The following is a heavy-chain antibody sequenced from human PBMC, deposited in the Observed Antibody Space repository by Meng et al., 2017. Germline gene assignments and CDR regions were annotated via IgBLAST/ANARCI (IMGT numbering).Heavy chain of an antibody. CDR2: INHSGSN. V-gene: IGHV4-34*01. Sequence: VLLPSCGTRLLTTSDTMSLSCAVDGGFFSSYYWSWSRQPPGKGLEGSGEINHSGSNNYNPSLKRRVTISVDTSKNQFSLKLSSVTAADTAVYYCARVPGGIGAADYWGQGTLVTVSS. J-gene: IGHJ4*02. D-gene: IGHD3-10*01. CDR1: GGFFSSYY. CDR3: ARVPGGIGAADY.